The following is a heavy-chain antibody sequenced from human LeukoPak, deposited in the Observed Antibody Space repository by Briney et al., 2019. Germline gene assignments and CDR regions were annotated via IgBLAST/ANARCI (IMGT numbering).Heavy chain of an antibody. V-gene: IGHV3-53*01. D-gene: IGHD3-22*01. CDR1: GFTVSSNY. CDR3: ARDNYYDTSAFDI. J-gene: IGHJ3*02. CDR2: IYSGGDK. Sequence: GGSLRLSCAASGFTVSSNYMSWVRQAPGKGLEWISLIYSGGDKYYADSVKGRFTISRDNSKNTLYLQMNSLRAEDTAVYYCARDNYYDTSAFDIWGQGTMVTVSS.